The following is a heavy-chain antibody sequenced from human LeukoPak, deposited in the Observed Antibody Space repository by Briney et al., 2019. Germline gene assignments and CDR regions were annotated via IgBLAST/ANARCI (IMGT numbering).Heavy chain of an antibody. CDR1: GYSFTSYW. V-gene: IGHV5-51*01. D-gene: IGHD5-18*01. CDR2: IYPGDSDT. Sequence: GESLKISCKGSGYSFTSYWIGWVRQMPGKGLEWMGIIYPGDSDTRYSPSFQGQVTISADKSINTAYLQWSSLKASDTAMYYCARVDTAMVQDYYYGMDVWGQGTTVTVSS. J-gene: IGHJ6*02. CDR3: ARVDTAMVQDYYYGMDV.